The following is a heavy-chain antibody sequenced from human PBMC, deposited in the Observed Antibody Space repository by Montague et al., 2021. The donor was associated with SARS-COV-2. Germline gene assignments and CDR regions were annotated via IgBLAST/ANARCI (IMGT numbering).Heavy chain of an antibody. J-gene: IGHJ6*02. CDR3: ARDLLPPRTAIKTNFFGLDV. V-gene: IGHV4-59*01. Sequence: SETLSLTCTVPGGFISSSYWSWIWQPQWKGLEWIGYIYHSGNTNYNPYLSSRVTISIDISMNQFSLSLSSMTAADTAVYFCARDLLPPRTAIKTNFFGLDVWGQGTTVIVSS. D-gene: IGHD2-21*02. CDR2: IYHSGNT. CDR1: GGFISSSY.